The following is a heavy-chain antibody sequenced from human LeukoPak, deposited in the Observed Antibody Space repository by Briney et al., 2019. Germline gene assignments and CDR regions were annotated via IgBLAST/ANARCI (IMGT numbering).Heavy chain of an antibody. CDR3: AKDKAPLYSGYDWDLDF. V-gene: IGHV3-9*01. D-gene: IGHD5-12*01. CDR2: ISWNSASI. J-gene: IGHJ4*02. CDR1: GFTFHHYA. Sequence: PGRSLRPSCTASGFTFHHYAIHWVRQVPGKGLEWVSGISWNSASIGYADSVKGRFTISRDNAKNSVYLQMNSLRAEDTALYYCAKDKAPLYSGYDWDLDFWGQGTLVTVSS.